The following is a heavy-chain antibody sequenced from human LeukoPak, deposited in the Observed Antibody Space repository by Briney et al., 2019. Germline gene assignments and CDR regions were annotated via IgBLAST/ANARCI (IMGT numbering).Heavy chain of an antibody. J-gene: IGHJ4*02. CDR3: ARAAPIQKYYFDY. V-gene: IGHV3-11*01. CDR1: GFTFSDYY. CDR2: ISSSGSTI. Sequence: GGSLRLSCAASGFTFSDYYMSWIRQAPGKGLEWVSYISSSGSTIYYAGSVKGRFTISRDNAKNSLYPQMNSLRAEDTAVYYCARAAPIQKYYFDYWGQGTLVTVSS.